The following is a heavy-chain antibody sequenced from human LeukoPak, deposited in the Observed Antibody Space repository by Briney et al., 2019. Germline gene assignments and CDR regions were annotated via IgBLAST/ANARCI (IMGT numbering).Heavy chain of an antibody. D-gene: IGHD3-9*01. CDR2: ISGSGGST. CDR3: AKDFRNGGRVPSLLRYFDWLFDY. Sequence: GGSLRLSCAASGFTFSSYAMSWVRQAPGKGLEWVSAISGSGGSTYYADSVKGRFTISRDNSKNTLYLQMNSLRAEDTAVYYCAKDFRNGGRVPSLLRYFDWLFDYWGQGTLVTVSS. CDR1: GFTFSSYA. J-gene: IGHJ4*02. V-gene: IGHV3-23*01.